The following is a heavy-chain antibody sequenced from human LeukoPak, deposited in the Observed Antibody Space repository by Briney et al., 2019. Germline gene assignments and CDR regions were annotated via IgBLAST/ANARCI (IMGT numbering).Heavy chain of an antibody. D-gene: IGHD2-2*01. V-gene: IGHV3-48*01. CDR1: GFTFSSYS. Sequence: SGGSLRLSCAASGFTFSSYSMNWVRQASGMGLEWVSYISSSSNAIYYADSVKGRFTISRDNSKNTMFLQMNSLRAEDTAVYYCAKTASTSWGYFDYWGQGTLVTVSS. J-gene: IGHJ4*02. CDR3: AKTASTSWGYFDY. CDR2: ISSSSNAI.